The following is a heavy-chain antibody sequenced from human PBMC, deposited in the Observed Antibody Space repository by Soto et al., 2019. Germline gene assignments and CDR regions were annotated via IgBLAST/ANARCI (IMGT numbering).Heavy chain of an antibody. V-gene: IGHV3-9*01. J-gene: IGHJ6*02. CDR1: GFSFEDYA. D-gene: IGHD6-19*01. CDR3: ARGAVADRNYYGMDV. CDR2: ITWNSGSI. Sequence: SLKISCAASGFSFEDYAMFWVRQVPGKGLEWVSGITWNSGSIGYADSVKGRFTISRDNAKNSLYLQMNSLRAEDTAVYYCARGAVADRNYYGMDVWGQGTTVTVSS.